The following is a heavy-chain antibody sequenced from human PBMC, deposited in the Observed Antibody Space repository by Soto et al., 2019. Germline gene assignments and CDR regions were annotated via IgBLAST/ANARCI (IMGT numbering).Heavy chain of an antibody. V-gene: IGHV1-69*12. CDR3: ARGGRWDSLSSASATFDY. Sequence: VQVVQSGAEVMSPGSSVKISCKPSGGSLSNYALSWVRQAPGQGLEWMGGIIPVSGTTKYAQKFEGRLMMTADESTTTAYMELSGLRYEDTAIYYCARGGRWDSLSSASATFDYWGQGTLVTVSS. D-gene: IGHD1-26*01. J-gene: IGHJ4*02. CDR2: IIPVSGTT. CDR1: GGSLSNYA.